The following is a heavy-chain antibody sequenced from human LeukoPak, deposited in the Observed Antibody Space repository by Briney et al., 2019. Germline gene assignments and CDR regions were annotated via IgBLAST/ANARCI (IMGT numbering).Heavy chain of an antibody. CDR2: ISGGGSRK. V-gene: IGHV3-30*03. J-gene: IGHJ4*02. CDR3: ATKDIDDFDY. Sequence: GGSLRLSCAASGFTFRSHDIHWVRQAPGKGLEWVTVISGGGSRKYNVDSVEGRFTISRDNSKITLYFQMNSLRADDSAVYYCATKDIDDFDYWGQGTLVTVSS. CDR1: GFTFRSHD.